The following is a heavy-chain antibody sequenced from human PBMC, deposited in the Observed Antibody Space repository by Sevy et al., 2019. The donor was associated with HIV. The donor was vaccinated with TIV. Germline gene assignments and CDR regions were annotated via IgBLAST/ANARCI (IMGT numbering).Heavy chain of an antibody. CDR3: ARGKSGYGYALNY. CDR2: IHSDDTT. J-gene: IGHJ4*02. CDR1: GFTVNSNY. D-gene: IGHD5-18*01. V-gene: IGHV3-66*01. Sequence: GGSLRLSCAASGFTVNSNYMTWVRPAPGKGLEGASVIHSDDTTYHADSVKDRFTISRDNFKNTLYLHMSSLRAEDTAVYYCARGKSGYGYALNYWGQGTLVTVSS.